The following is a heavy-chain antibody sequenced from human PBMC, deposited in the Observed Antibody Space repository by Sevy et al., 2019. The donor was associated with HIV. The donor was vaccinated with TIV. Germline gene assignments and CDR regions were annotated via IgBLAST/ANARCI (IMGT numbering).Heavy chain of an antibody. Sequence: ASVKVSCKASGYTFTGYYMHWVRQAPGQGLEWMGWINPNSGGTNYAQKFQGRFTMTRDTSISTAYMELSRLRSDDTAVYYCARDPHADCSGGSCYSRGAFDIWGQGTMVTVSS. J-gene: IGHJ3*02. CDR2: INPNSGGT. CDR3: ARDPHADCSGGSCYSRGAFDI. V-gene: IGHV1-2*02. CDR1: GYTFTGYY. D-gene: IGHD2-15*01.